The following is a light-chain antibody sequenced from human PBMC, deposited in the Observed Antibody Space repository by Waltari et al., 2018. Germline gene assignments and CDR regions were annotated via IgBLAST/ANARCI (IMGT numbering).Light chain of an antibody. V-gene: IGKV3-11*01. CDR1: QSVSSY. CDR3: QQRSNWPPVFT. CDR2: DAS. J-gene: IGKJ3*01. Sequence: EIVLTQSPATLSLSPGERATLSCSASQSVSSYLAWYQQKPGQAPRLLIYDASNRATGIPARFSGSGSGTDFTLTLSSLEPEDFAVYYCQQRSNWPPVFTFGPGTKVDIK.